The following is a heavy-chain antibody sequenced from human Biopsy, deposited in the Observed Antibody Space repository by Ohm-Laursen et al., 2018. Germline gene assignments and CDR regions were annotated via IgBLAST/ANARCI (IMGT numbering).Heavy chain of an antibody. CDR2: INCKTGAT. CDR3: ARDPLNGHKHFDF. Sequence: GPSVKASCKASSYTFTDYNIHWMRQAPGQGLEWLGYINCKTGATNYAQKFQGTVTMTRDTSISTAYLALGSLRSADSAIYYCARDPLNGHKHFDFWGQGSLVTVSS. D-gene: IGHD2-8*01. V-gene: IGHV1-2*02. CDR1: SYTFTDYN. J-gene: IGHJ4*02.